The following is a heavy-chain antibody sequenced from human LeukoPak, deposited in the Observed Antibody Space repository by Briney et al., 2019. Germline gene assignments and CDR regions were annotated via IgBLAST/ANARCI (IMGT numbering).Heavy chain of an antibody. CDR2: INTDGSTT. CDR3: ASHYYDY. V-gene: IGHV3-74*01. J-gene: IGHJ4*02. Sequence: GGSLRLSCAASGFTFSNYWMHWVRQAPGRGLVWVSRINTDGSTTTYADSVKGRFTISRDNAKNTLYLQMNSLRAEDTAVYYCASHYYDYWGQGTLVTVSS. CDR1: GFTFSNYW.